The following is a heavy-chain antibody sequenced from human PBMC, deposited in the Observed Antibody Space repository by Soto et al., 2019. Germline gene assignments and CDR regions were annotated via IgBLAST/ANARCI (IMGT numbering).Heavy chain of an antibody. J-gene: IGHJ3*02. CDR1: GFSFSSYG. V-gene: IGHV3-30*18. CDR3: AKDRRQLSALDM. CDR2: IANDGNRK. D-gene: IGHD6-6*01. Sequence: GGSLRLSCAASGFSFSSYGMHWVRQAPGRGLEWVTVIANDGNRKYYGESVKGRFSVSRDNDKDTLYLQMNGLRPEDTGVYYCAKDRRQLSALDMWGQGTTVTVSS.